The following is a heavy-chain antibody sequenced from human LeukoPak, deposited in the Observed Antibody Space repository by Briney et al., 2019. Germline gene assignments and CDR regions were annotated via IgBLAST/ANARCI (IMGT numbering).Heavy chain of an antibody. CDR1: DVSISNYY. J-gene: IGHJ4*02. CDR3: ARESRVLIGDGYYLDS. D-gene: IGHD3-3*01. V-gene: IGHV4-4*07. Sequence: SETLSLTCTVSDVSISNYYWTWIRQPAGKGLEWIGRLYIGRETDYNPSLKSRLTMSVDTSNSQFSLRLTSVTAADTATYYCARESRVLIGDGYYLDSWGPGTLITVSS. CDR2: LYIGRET.